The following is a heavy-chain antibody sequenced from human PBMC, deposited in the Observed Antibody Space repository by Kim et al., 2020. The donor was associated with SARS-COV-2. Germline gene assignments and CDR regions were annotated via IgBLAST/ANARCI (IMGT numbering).Heavy chain of an antibody. CDR1: GFTFSRYW. Sequence: GGSLRLSCAASGFTFSRYWMSWVRQAPGKGLEWVANIKQDGSEEYYVDSVRGRFTISKDNVKNSLYLQMNYLRLEDTAVYYCARKAESMDVWGRGTTVVVSS. V-gene: IGHV3-7*01. J-gene: IGHJ6*02. CDR3: ARKAESMDV. CDR2: IKQDGSEE.